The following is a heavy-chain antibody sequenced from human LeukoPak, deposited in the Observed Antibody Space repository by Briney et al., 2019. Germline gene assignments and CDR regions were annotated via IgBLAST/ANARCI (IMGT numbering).Heavy chain of an antibody. CDR1: GFTFSDYY. Sequence: GGSLRLSCAASGFTFSDYYMSWIRQAPGKGLEWVSYISSSGSTIYYADSVKGRFTISGDNAKNSLYLQMNSLRAEDTAVYYCARELGRVVRVPSAPWGQGTLVTVSS. CDR2: ISSSGSTI. J-gene: IGHJ5*02. V-gene: IGHV3-11*01. CDR3: ARELGRVVRVPSAP. D-gene: IGHD3-10*01.